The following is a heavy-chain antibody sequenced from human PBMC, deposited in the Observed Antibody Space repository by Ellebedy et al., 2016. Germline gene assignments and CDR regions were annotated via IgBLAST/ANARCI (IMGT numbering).Heavy chain of an antibody. CDR2: IRSSSSHI. V-gene: IGHV3-21*01. CDR1: GFTFSSYS. J-gene: IGHJ4*02. CDR3: AKHGPEHFDY. Sequence: GGSLRLXCAASGFTFSSYSMNWVRQAPGKGLEWVSSIRSSSSHIYYADSVKGRFTISRDNAKNSLYLQMDSLRAEDTALYYCAKHGPEHFDYWGQGTLVTVSS.